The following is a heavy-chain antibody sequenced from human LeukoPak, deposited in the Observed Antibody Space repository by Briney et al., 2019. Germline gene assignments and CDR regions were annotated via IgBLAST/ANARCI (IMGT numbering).Heavy chain of an antibody. Sequence: GGSLRLSCAASGFTISSYEMNWVRQAPGKGLEWASYISSSGSTIYYADSVKGRFTISRDNAKNSLYLQMNSLRAEDTVVYYCAELGITMIGGVWGKGTTVTISS. CDR2: ISSSGSTI. J-gene: IGHJ6*04. CDR3: AELGITMIGGV. V-gene: IGHV3-48*03. D-gene: IGHD3-10*02. CDR1: GFTISSYE.